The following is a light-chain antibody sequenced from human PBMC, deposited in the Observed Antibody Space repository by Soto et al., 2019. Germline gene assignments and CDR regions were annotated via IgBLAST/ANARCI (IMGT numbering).Light chain of an antibody. V-gene: IGKV3-20*01. CDR2: GAS. CDR3: QQYGRSGT. CDR1: QSVSNNY. J-gene: IGKJ1*01. Sequence: EIVLTESPGTMSLSPVARATLSCRARQSVSNNYLAWYQQKPGQAPRLLIYGASNRATGIPDRFSGSGSGTDFTLTISRLEPEDFAVYYCQQYGRSGTFGQGTKVDIK.